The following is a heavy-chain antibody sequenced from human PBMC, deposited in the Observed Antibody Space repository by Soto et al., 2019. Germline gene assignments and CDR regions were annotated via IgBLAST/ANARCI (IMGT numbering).Heavy chain of an antibody. V-gene: IGHV3-33*05. Sequence: QMQLVESGGGVVQPGRSLRLSCVASGFPFREFGMHWVRQAPGKGLEWVALISYDGSDYADSVKGRFTISRDDSRDTLFLHMDNLRPDDTGVYYCARRWNYYLDFWGQGTLGAVSS. CDR2: ISYDGSD. J-gene: IGHJ4*02. CDR3: ARRWNYYLDF. CDR1: GFPFREFG. D-gene: IGHD1-1*01.